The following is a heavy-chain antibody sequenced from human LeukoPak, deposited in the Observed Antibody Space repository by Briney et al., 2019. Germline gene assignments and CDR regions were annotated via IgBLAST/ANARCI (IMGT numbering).Heavy chain of an antibody. J-gene: IGHJ5*02. CDR3: TRVFDP. Sequence: PGGSLRLSCEGSGFTFSNYAMSWVRQAPGKGLEWVGFIRSKAYGGTTEYAASVKGRFTISRDDSKSIAYLQMNSLKTEDTAVYYCTRVFDPWGQGTLVTVSS. CDR1: GFTFSNYA. V-gene: IGHV3-49*04. CDR2: IRSKAYGGTT.